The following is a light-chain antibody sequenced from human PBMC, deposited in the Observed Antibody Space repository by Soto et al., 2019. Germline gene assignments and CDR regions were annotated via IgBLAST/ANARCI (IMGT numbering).Light chain of an antibody. Sequence: DIQMTQSPSSLSASVGDRVTITCRASQTIINYLNWYQQKPGKAPKLLIYAASTLQSGVPSRFSGSGSGTDFTLSITSLQAEDFATYYCQQLRMYPSTFGGGTKVEIK. CDR2: AAS. J-gene: IGKJ4*01. CDR1: QTIINY. V-gene: IGKV1-39*01. CDR3: QQLRMYPST.